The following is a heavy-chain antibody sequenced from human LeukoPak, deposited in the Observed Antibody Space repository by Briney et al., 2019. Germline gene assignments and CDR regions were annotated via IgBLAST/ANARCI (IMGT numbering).Heavy chain of an antibody. V-gene: IGHV1-69*06. Sequence: ASVKVSCKASGGTFSSYAISWVRQAPGQGLEGMGGIIPIFGTANYAQKFQGRVTITADKSTSTAYMELSSLRSEDTAVYYCATGSRGGYYYSFDYWGQGTLVTVSS. CDR2: IIPIFGTA. CDR3: ATGSRGGYYYSFDY. CDR1: GGTFSSYA. J-gene: IGHJ4*02. D-gene: IGHD3-22*01.